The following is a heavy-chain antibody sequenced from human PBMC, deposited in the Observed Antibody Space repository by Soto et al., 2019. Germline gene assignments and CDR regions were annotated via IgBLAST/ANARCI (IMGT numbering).Heavy chain of an antibody. V-gene: IGHV4-31*03. Sequence: PSETLSLTCTVSGGSISSGGYYWSWIRQHPGKGLEWIGYIYYSGSTYYNPSLKSRVTISVDTSKNQFSLKLSSVTAADTAVYYWTRIIPRDAFDIWGKETMVTVSS. CDR3: TRIIPRDAFDI. CDR1: GGSISSGGYY. CDR2: IYYSGST. J-gene: IGHJ3*02.